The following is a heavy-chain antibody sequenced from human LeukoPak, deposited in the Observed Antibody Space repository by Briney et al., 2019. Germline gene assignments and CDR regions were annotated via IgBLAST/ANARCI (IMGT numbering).Heavy chain of an antibody. CDR1: GGSISSSNW. Sequence: SETLSLTCAVSGGSISSSNWWSWVRPPPGKGLEWIGEIYHSGSTNYNPSLKSRVTISVDKSKNQFSLKLSSVTAADTAVYYCAREILTGYTSDYYYMDVWGKGTTVTVSS. D-gene: IGHD3-9*01. V-gene: IGHV4-4*02. CDR3: AREILTGYTSDYYYMDV. J-gene: IGHJ6*03. CDR2: IYHSGST.